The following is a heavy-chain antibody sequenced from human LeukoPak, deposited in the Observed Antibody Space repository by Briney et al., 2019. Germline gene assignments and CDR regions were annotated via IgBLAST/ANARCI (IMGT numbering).Heavy chain of an antibody. V-gene: IGHV4-39*01. CDR2: IYYSGST. J-gene: IGHJ6*02. CDR1: GGSICSSSYY. Sequence: SETLSLTCTVSGGSICSSSYYWGWIRQPPGKGLEWIGSIYYSGSTYYNPSLKSRVTISVDTSKNQFSLKLSSVTAADTAVYYCARRIAARHSYYYYYGMDVWGQGTTVTVSS. D-gene: IGHD6-6*01. CDR3: ARRIAARHSYYYYYGMDV.